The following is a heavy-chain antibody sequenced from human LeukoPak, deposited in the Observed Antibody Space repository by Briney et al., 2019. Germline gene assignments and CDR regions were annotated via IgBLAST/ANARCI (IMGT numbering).Heavy chain of an antibody. J-gene: IGHJ4*02. D-gene: IGHD3-9*01. CDR3: AGSILTGYPNFDY. CDR2: ISYDGSNK. Sequence: GGSLRLSCAASVFTFSSYGMHWVRQAPGKGLEWVAVISYDGSNKYYADSVKGRFTISRDNSKNTLYLQMNSLRAEDTAVYYCAGSILTGYPNFDYWGQGTLVTVSS. V-gene: IGHV3-30*03. CDR1: VFTFSSYG.